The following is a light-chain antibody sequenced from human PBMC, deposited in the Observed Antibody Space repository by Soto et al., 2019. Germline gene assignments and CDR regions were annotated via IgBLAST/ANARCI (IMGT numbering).Light chain of an antibody. Sequence: DIQMTQSPSTLPASVGDRVTITCRASQSISSWLAWYQQKPGKAPKLLIYDASSLESGVPSRFSGSGSVTEFTRTISSLQPDDFATYYCQQYNSYPWTFGQGTQVEIK. V-gene: IGKV1-5*01. CDR2: DAS. CDR3: QQYNSYPWT. J-gene: IGKJ1*01. CDR1: QSISSW.